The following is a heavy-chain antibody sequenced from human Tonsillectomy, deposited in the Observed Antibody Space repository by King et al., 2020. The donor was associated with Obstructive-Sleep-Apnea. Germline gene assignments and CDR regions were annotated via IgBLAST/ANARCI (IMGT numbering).Heavy chain of an antibody. V-gene: IGHV4-59*08. CDR3: ARHYNPGYYHIDS. D-gene: IGHD3-9*01. J-gene: IGHJ4*02. Sequence: VQLQESGPGLVKPSETLSLTCTVSDGSITVYYWRWIRQPPGKGLVWFGYIYNRGILYSSGSNNYNPSLKSRVTISVDTSKNQFSLKLSSVTAADTAVYYCARHYNPGYYHIDSWGQGTLVIVSS. CDR1: DGSITVYY. CDR2: IYNRGILYSSGSN.